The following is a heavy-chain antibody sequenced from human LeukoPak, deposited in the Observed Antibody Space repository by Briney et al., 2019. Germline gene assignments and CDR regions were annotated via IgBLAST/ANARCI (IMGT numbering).Heavy chain of an antibody. CDR2: IIPIFGTA. J-gene: IGHJ6*03. CDR1: GGTFSSYA. Sequence: SVKVSCKASGGTFSSYAISWVRQAPGQGLEWMGGIIPIFGTANYAQKFQGRVTITTDESTSTAYMELSSLRSEDTAVYYCARSIWIQLWPRKNHYYYYYMDVWGKGTTVTVSS. D-gene: IGHD5-18*01. V-gene: IGHV1-69*05. CDR3: ARSIWIQLWPRKNHYYYYYMDV.